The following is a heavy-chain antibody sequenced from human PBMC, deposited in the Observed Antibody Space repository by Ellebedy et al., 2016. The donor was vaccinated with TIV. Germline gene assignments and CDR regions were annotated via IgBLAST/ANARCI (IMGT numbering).Heavy chain of an antibody. D-gene: IGHD6-19*01. CDR3: ARDLAVAGKGVSPYFDY. CDR2: IYTSGST. CDR1: GGSISSYY. Sequence: SETLSLXCTVSGGSISSYYWSWIRQPAGKGLEWIGRIYTSGSTNYNPSLKSRVTMSVDTSKNQFSLKLSSVTAADTAVYYCARDLAVAGKGVSPYFDYWGQGTLVTVSS. V-gene: IGHV4-4*07. J-gene: IGHJ4*02.